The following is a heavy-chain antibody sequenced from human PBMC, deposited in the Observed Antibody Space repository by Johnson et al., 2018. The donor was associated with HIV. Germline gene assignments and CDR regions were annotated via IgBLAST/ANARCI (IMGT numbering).Heavy chain of an antibody. J-gene: IGHJ3*02. Sequence: VQLVESGGGLVQPGGSRRLSCPASGFMFGTYWMSWVRQGPWKGLEWVGNINHDGSEKYYVGSVKGRFTISRDNTKNSLYLQMNSLRVEDTAVYYCVRDLPYCSGGFCQTDGFDIWGQGTMVTASS. V-gene: IGHV3-7*05. CDR3: VRDLPYCSGGFCQTDGFDI. CDR1: GFMFGTYW. CDR2: INHDGSEK. D-gene: IGHD2-15*01.